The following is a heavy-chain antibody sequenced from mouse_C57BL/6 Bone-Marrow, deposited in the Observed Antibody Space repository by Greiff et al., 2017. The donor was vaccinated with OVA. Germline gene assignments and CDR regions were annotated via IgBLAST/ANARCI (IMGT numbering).Heavy chain of an antibody. CDR3: ARSGYSNHGGFAY. Sequence: QVQLQQPGAELVMPGASVKLSCKASGYTFTSYWMHWVKQRPGQGLEWIGEIDPSDSYTNYNQKFKGKSTLTVDKSSSTAYMQLSSLTSEDSAVYYWARSGYSNHGGFAYWGQGTLVTVSA. CDR2: IDPSDSYT. CDR1: GYTFTSYW. V-gene: IGHV1-69*01. D-gene: IGHD2-5*01. J-gene: IGHJ3*01.